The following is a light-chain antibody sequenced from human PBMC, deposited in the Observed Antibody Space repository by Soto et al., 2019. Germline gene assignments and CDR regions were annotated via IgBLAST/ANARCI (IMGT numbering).Light chain of an antibody. CDR3: MQALQTPLT. CDR2: LGS. V-gene: IGKV2-28*01. CDR1: QSLLHSNGNNY. J-gene: IGKJ5*01. Sequence: DIVMTQSPLSLPVTPGEPASISCRSSQSLLHSNGNNYFDWYLQKPGQSPQLLIYLGSNRASGVPDRFTGSGSGTDFTLKISRVEPEDVGVYYCMQALQTPLTFGQGTRLEIK.